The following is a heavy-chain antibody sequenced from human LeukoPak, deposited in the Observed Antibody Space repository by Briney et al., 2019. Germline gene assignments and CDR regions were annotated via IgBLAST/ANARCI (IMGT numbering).Heavy chain of an antibody. CDR1: GSSISSYY. V-gene: IGHV4-59*01. Sequence: PSETLSLTCTVSGSSISSYYWSWIRQPPGKGLEWIGYIYYSGSTNYNPSLKSRVTISVDTSKNQFSLKLSSVTAADTAVYYCARQVDNWFDPWGQGTLVTVSS. CDR3: ARQVDNWFDP. J-gene: IGHJ5*02. D-gene: IGHD1-26*01. CDR2: IYYSGST.